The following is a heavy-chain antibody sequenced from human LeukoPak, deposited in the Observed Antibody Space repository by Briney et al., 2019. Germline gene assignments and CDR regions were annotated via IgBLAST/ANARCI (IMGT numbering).Heavy chain of an antibody. D-gene: IGHD6-19*01. V-gene: IGHV1-8*03. CDR2: MNPKTGNT. CDR3: ARPGIAVAGTDYSFDY. J-gene: IGHJ4*02. Sequence: ASVKVSCKASGYTFSSYDINWVRQAAGQGLEWMGWMNPKTGNTGFSQKFQGRVTITRDTSISTAYMELSRLTSEDTAVYYCARPGIAVAGTDYSFDYWGQGTLVTVSS. CDR1: GYTFSSYD.